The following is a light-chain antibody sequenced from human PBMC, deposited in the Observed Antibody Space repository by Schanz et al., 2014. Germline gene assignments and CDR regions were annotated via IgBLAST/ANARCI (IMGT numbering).Light chain of an antibody. V-gene: IGLV2-14*01. J-gene: IGLJ3*02. CDR3: AAWDDSLNGQL. CDR1: SSDVGGYNY. CDR2: DVS. Sequence: QSALTQPASVSGSPGQSITISCTGTSSDVGGYNYVSWYQQHPGKAPKLMIYDVSNRPSGVPDRFSASKSGTSASLAISGLQSEDEADYYCAAWDDSLNGQLFGGGTKLTVL.